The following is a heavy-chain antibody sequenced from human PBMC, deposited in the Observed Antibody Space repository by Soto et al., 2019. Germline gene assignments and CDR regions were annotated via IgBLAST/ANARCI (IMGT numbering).Heavy chain of an antibody. CDR1: GFAFSSHP. CDR2: ISDSGGLT. D-gene: IGHD6-6*01. CDR3: ARRAFVSSRSFDI. V-gene: IGHV3-23*01. J-gene: IGHJ3*02. Sequence: VQLLESGGDLVHPGGSLRLSCGASGFAFSSHPMSWVRQAPERGLEWVSGISDSGGLTYNADSVKGRFTISRDNSKNTLYLQMNSLRTEDTALYNCARRAFVSSRSFDILGQGTMVTVSS.